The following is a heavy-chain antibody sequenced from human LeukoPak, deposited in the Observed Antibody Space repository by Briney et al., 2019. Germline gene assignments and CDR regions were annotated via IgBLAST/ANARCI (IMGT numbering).Heavy chain of an antibody. CDR3: ARQQLYYFDY. Sequence: GGSLRLSCAASGFTFSSYGMHWVRQAPGKGLEWVAAISYDGSNKFYADSVKGRFTISRDNSKNTLYLQMNSLRAEDTAVYYCARQQLYYFDYWGQGTLVTVSS. CDR1: GFTFSSYG. CDR2: ISYDGSNK. V-gene: IGHV3-30*03. J-gene: IGHJ4*02. D-gene: IGHD6-13*01.